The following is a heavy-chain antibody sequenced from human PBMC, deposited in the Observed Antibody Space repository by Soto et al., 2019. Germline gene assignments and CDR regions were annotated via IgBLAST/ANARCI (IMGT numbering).Heavy chain of an antibody. D-gene: IGHD3-3*01. CDR1: GFTFSSYS. V-gene: IGHV3-48*01. CDR2: ISSSSSTI. Sequence: EVQLVESGGGLVQPGGSLRLSCAASGFTFSSYSMNWVRQAPGKGLEWVSYISSSSSTIYYADSVKGRFTISRDNAKNSLYLQMNSLRAEDTAVYYCATLRGFWSGYYQRGSDYWGQGTLVTVSS. J-gene: IGHJ4*02. CDR3: ATLRGFWSGYYQRGSDY.